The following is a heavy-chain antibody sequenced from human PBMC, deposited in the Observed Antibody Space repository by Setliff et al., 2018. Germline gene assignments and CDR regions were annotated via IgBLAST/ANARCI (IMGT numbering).Heavy chain of an antibody. D-gene: IGHD3-3*01. J-gene: IGHJ3*02. Sequence: SVKVSCKASRGTFSSYGITWVRQAPGQGLEWRGGIIPIFGTTDYAQKFQGRVTITTDESTSTAYMEMSSLRSGDTAVYFCARDRFYNSWSGTSITAPHDAFDIWGQGTMVTVSS. CDR1: RGTFSSYG. V-gene: IGHV1-69*05. CDR3: ARDRFYNSWSGTSITAPHDAFDI. CDR2: IIPIFGTT.